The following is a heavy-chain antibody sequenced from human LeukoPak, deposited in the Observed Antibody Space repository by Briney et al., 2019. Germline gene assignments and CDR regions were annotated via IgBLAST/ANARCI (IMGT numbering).Heavy chain of an antibody. CDR1: GGSISSSSYY. J-gene: IGHJ4*02. D-gene: IGHD3-10*01. Sequence: SETLSLTCTVSGGSISSSSYYWGWIRQPPGKGLVWIGSIYYSGSTYYNPSLKSRLTISVDTSKNQFSLKLRSVTAADTAVYYCARETYGSGIHYWGQGTLVTVSS. CDR2: IYYSGST. CDR3: ARETYGSGIHY. V-gene: IGHV4-39*07.